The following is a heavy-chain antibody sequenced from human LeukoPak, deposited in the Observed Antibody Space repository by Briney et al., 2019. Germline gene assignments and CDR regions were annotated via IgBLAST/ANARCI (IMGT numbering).Heavy chain of an antibody. CDR2: INPTGDST. CDR3: AMGAHYYTTGGDY. CDR1: GYTFTSSY. V-gene: IGHV1-46*01. Sequence: ASVKVSCRASGYTFTSSYIHWVRQAPGQGLEWMGIINPTGDSTSYAQKFQGGLTVTRDTSTSTVYMDLTSLGSEDTAVYYCAMGAHYYTTGGDYWGQGTLVTVSS. D-gene: IGHD2-8*02. J-gene: IGHJ4*02.